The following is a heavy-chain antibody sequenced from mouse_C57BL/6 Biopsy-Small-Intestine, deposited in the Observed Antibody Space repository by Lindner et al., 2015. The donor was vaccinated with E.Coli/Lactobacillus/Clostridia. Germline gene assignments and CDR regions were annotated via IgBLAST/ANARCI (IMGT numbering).Heavy chain of an antibody. CDR2: INPNYGST. Sequence: QLQESGPELVKPGASVKISCKASGYSFTDYNMNWVKQSNGKNLEWIGVINPNYGSTTYNQKFKGKATLTVDQSSSTAYMQLNSLTSEDSAVYYCARHYAEGFAYWGQGTLVTVSA. CDR3: ARHYAEGFAY. J-gene: IGHJ3*01. V-gene: IGHV1-39*01. D-gene: IGHD1-1*01. CDR1: GYSFTDYN.